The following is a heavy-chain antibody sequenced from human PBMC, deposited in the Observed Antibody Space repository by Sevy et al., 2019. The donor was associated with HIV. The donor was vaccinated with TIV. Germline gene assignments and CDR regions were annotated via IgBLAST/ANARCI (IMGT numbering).Heavy chain of an antibody. CDR2: VYTSGRT. Sequence: SETLSLICTVSGGSISDYYYNWNRQAAGKRLEWIGRVYTSGRTTYNPSLKSRVTMSIDASKNQFSLNLSSVTAADTAVYYCASLDGAWGQGTLVTVSS. J-gene: IGHJ5*02. CDR3: ASLDGA. CDR1: GGSISDYY. D-gene: IGHD3-10*01. V-gene: IGHV4-4*07.